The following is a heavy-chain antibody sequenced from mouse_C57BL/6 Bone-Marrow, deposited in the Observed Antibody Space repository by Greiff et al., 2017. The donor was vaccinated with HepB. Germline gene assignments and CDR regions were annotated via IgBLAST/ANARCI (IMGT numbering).Heavy chain of an antibody. CDR2: IDPSDSET. J-gene: IGHJ3*01. V-gene: IGHV1-52*01. CDR3: AKGVYGNYVAY. CDR1: GYTFTSYW. D-gene: IGHD2-1*01. Sequence: VKLQQPGAELVRPGSSVKLSCKASGYTFTSYWMHWVKQRPIQGLEWIGNIDPSDSETHYNQKFKDKATLTVDKSSSTAYMQLSSLTSEDSAVYYCAKGVYGNYVAYWGQGTLVTVSA.